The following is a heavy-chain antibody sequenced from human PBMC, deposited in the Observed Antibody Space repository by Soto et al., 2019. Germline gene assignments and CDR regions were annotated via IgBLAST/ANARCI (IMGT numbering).Heavy chain of an antibody. V-gene: IGHV3-33*01. CDR1: GFTFSSYG. J-gene: IGHJ4*02. Sequence: QVQLVESGGGVVQPGRSLRLSCAASGFTFSSYGMHWVRQAPGKGLEWVAVIWYDGSNKYYADSVKGRFTISRDNSKNTLYLQMNSLRAEDTAVYYCARDGGGAVASSKGSNDYWGQGTVVTVSS. CDR3: ARDGGGAVASSKGSNDY. CDR2: IWYDGSNK. D-gene: IGHD6-19*01.